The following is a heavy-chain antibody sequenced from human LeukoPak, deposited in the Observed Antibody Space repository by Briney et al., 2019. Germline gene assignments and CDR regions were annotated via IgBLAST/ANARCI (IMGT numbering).Heavy chain of an antibody. V-gene: IGHV3-23*01. CDR1: GFTFSSYA. J-gene: IGHJ3*02. D-gene: IGHD6-13*01. Sequence: GGSLRLSCAASGFTFSSYAMSWVRQAPGKGLEWVSAISGSGGSTYYADSVKGRFTISRDNSKNTLYLQMNSLRAEDTAVYYCAKDRVDSSSWDDAFDIWGQGTVVTVSS. CDR2: ISGSGGST. CDR3: AKDRVDSSSWDDAFDI.